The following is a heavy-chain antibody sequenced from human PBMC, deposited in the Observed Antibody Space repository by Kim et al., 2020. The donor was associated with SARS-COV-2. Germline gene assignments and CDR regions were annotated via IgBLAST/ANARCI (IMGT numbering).Heavy chain of an antibody. D-gene: IGHD4-17*01. Sequence: SVKVSCKASGGTFSSYAISWVRQAPGQGLEWMGGIIPIFGTANYAQKFQGRVTITADESTSTAYMELSSLRSEDTAVYYCARLDYGDYEKGAGYYYYGMDVWGQGTTVTVSS. CDR2: IIPIFGTA. V-gene: IGHV1-69*13. J-gene: IGHJ6*02. CDR3: ARLDYGDYEKGAGYYYYGMDV. CDR1: GGTFSSYA.